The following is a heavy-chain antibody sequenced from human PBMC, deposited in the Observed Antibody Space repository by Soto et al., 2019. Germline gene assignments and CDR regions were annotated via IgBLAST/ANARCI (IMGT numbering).Heavy chain of an antibody. V-gene: IGHV3-15*01. CDR3: TTAGQWYFWTAYYFEH. Sequence: GGSLRLSCTASGFVVTNAWLSWVRQARGKGLEGVGRIKPKTDRGPTTEYAASVKGRFTLSKDDSTDMVYLQMNSLKIEDTAVYYCTTAGQWYFWTAYYFEHWGQGTPVTVSS. CDR1: GFVVTNAW. J-gene: IGHJ4*02. D-gene: IGHD3-3*01. CDR2: IKPKTDRGPTT.